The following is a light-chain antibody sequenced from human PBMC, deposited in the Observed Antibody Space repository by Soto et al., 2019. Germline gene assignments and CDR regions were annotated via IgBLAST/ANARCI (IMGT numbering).Light chain of an antibody. CDR2: KAS. J-gene: IGKJ1*01. CDR1: QSISSW. V-gene: IGKV1-5*03. CDR3: RQYNTYSRT. Sequence: DIQMTQSPSTLSASVGDRVTITCRASQSISSWLAWYQQKPGKAPKLLIYKASSLESGVPSRFSGSGSGTEFTLTISSPQPDDFATYYCRQYNTYSRTFGQGTKVEIK.